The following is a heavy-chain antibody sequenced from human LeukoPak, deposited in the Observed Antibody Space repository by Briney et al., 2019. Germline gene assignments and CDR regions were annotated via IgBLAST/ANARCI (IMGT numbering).Heavy chain of an antibody. V-gene: IGHV1-8*03. J-gene: IGHJ4*02. CDR1: GYTFTSYD. Sequence: ASVKVSCKASGYTFTSYDINWVRQATGQGLERMGWMNPNSGNTGYAQKFQGSVTITRNTSISTAYMELSSLRSEDTAVYYCVTASDGYDLGYWGQGTLVTVSS. CDR2: MNPNSGNT. D-gene: IGHD5-12*01. CDR3: VTASDGYDLGY.